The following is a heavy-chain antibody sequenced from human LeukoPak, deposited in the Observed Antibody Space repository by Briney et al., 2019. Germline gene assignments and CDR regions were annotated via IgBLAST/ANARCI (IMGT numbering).Heavy chain of an antibody. D-gene: IGHD1-1*01. Sequence: ASVKVSCKASGYIFTDYYMHWVRQAPGQGLKWMGWLNPNSGATNYAQKFQGRVTMTSDTSISTAYMELSRLRSDDTAVYYCARVGTGYYFDYWGQGTLVTVSS. CDR1: GYIFTDYY. V-gene: IGHV1-2*02. CDR2: LNPNSGAT. CDR3: ARVGTGYYFDY. J-gene: IGHJ4*02.